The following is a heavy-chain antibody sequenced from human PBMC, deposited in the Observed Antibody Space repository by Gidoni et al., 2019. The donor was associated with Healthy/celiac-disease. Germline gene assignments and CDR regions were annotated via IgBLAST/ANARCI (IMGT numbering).Heavy chain of an antibody. CDR2: ISGSGGST. V-gene: IGHV3-23*01. J-gene: IGHJ4*02. CDR1: RFVFSSYA. CDR3: AKVGYYDSSGYYYSYFDY. Sequence: EVQLLVSGGGLVQPGGLLRLYCAAPRFVFSSYAMGWVRQAPGKGLEWVSVISGSGGSTYYADSVKGRFTISRDNSKNTLYLQMNSLRAEDTAVYYCAKVGYYDSSGYYYSYFDYWGQGTLVTVSS. D-gene: IGHD3-22*01.